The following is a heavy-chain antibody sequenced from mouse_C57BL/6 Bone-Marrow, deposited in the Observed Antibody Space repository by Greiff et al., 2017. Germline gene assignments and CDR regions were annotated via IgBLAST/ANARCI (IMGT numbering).Heavy chain of an antibody. V-gene: IGHV1-80*01. Sequence: VQLQQSGADLVQPGASVKISCKVSGYAFSTYWMTWVRQSPGKGLEWIGKLYSGDGGTYYIGSFKGRSILSADQASSTLYMQLSSLTSEDAADYFSARDWDYFDYWGQGTTLTVSS. CDR2: LYSGDGGT. J-gene: IGHJ2*01. D-gene: IGHD4-1*01. CDR3: ARDWDYFDY. CDR1: GYAFSTYW.